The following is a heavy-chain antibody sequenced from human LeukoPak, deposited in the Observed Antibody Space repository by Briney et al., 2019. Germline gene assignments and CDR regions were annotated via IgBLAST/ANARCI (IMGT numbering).Heavy chain of an antibody. D-gene: IGHD3-10*01. CDR3: AGQNYGSAPLRY. CDR2: INHSGST. J-gene: IGHJ4*02. V-gene: IGHV4-34*01. Sequence: PSETLSLTCAVYGGSFSGYYWSWIRQPPGKGLEWIGEINHSGSTNYNPSLMSRVTISVDTSKNQFSLKLSSVTAADTAVYFCAGQNYGSAPLRYWGQGTLVTVSS. CDR1: GGSFSGYY.